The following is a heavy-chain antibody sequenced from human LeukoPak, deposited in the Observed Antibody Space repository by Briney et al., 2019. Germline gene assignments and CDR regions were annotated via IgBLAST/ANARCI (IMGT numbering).Heavy chain of an antibody. CDR2: INPSGGST. CDR3: ARDGGDPYMIVVGQNWFDP. D-gene: IGHD3-22*01. Sequence: ASVKVSCKASGYTFTSYYMHWVRQAPGQGLEWIGIINPSGGSTSYAQKFQGRVTMTRDMSTSTVYMELSSLRSEDTAVYYCARDGGDPYMIVVGQNWFDPWGQGTLVTVSS. V-gene: IGHV1-46*01. CDR1: GYTFTSYY. J-gene: IGHJ5*02.